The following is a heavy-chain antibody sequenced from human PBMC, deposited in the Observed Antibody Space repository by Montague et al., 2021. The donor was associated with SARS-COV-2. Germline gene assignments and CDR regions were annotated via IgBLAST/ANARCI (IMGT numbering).Heavy chain of an antibody. J-gene: IGHJ6*02. CDR1: GFSLSTSGMC. D-gene: IGHD3-9*01. CDR2: IDWDDDK. Sequence: PALVKPTQTLTLTCTFSGFSLSTSGMCVSWIRQPPGKALEWLARIDWDDDKYYSTSLKTRLTISKDTSKNQVVLTMTNMDPVDTATYYCARCTYDILTGYDYGMDVWGQGTTGTVS. V-gene: IGHV2-70*11. CDR3: ARCTYDILTGYDYGMDV.